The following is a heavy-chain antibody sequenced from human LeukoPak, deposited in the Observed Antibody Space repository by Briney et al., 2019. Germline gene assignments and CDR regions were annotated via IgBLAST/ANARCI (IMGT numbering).Heavy chain of an antibody. CDR3: AREDDYSNYLDY. V-gene: IGHV3-74*01. CDR1: GFTFSSYW. CDR2: INTDGSST. Sequence: PGGSLRLSCAASGFTFSSYWMHWVRQAPGKGLVWVSRINTDGSSTSYADSVKGRFTISRDNAKNTLYLQMNSLRAEDTAVYYCAREDDYSNYLDYWGQGTLVTVSS. J-gene: IGHJ4*02. D-gene: IGHD4-11*01.